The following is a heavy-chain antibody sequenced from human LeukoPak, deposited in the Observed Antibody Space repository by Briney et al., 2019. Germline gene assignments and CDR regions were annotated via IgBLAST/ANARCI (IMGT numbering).Heavy chain of an antibody. D-gene: IGHD6-19*01. CDR1: GGTFSSYG. V-gene: IGHV1-18*01. Sequence: ASVKVSCKASGGTFSSYGISWVRQAPGQGLEWMGWISAYNGNTNYAQKLQGRVTMTIDTSTSTAYMELRSLRSDDTAVYYCARDRDINSRADDYWGQGTLVTVSS. J-gene: IGHJ4*02. CDR3: ARDRDINSRADDY. CDR2: ISAYNGNT.